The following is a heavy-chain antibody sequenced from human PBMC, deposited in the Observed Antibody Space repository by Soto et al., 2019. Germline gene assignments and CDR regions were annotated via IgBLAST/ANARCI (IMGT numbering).Heavy chain of an antibody. J-gene: IGHJ4*02. CDR2: ISVYNGNT. V-gene: IGHV1-18*01. CDR3: ARGSGLSQIDN. CDR1: GYTFTSYG. D-gene: IGHD6-25*01. Sequence: ASVKVSCKASGYTFTSYGISWMRQAPGQGLEWMGWISVYNGNTKYAQKFQGRVTMTTDTSTSTAYMEVRSLRSDDTALYYCARGSGLSQIDNWGQGTLLTVSS.